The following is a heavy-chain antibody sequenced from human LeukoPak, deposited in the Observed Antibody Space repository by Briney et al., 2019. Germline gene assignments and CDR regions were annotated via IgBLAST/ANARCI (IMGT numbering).Heavy chain of an antibody. CDR2: VDSYGSGT. CDR3: AKDTGAYCTNGVCQVPFDY. D-gene: IGHD2-8*01. V-gene: IGHV3-74*01. J-gene: IGHJ4*02. Sequence: GGSLRLSCEASGFTFSSHWMHWVRQAPGKGLVWVARVDSYGSGTDYADSVKGRFTISRDNAKNTLYLQMNSLRAEDTAVYYCAKDTGAYCTNGVCQVPFDYWGQGTLVTVSS. CDR1: GFTFSSHW.